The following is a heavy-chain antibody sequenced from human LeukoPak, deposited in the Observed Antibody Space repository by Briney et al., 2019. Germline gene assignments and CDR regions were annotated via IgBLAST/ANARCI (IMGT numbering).Heavy chain of an antibody. CDR2: ISGSDGST. J-gene: IGHJ3*02. Sequence: GGSLRLSCAASGFTLSSYGMTWVRQAPGKGLEWVSAISGSDGSTYYADSVKGRSTISRDNSKNTLYLQMNSLRAEDTAVYYCAKFGLAGSGRFHDAFDIWGQGTMVTVSS. CDR1: GFTLSSYG. CDR3: AKFGLAGSGRFHDAFDI. D-gene: IGHD3-10*01. V-gene: IGHV3-23*01.